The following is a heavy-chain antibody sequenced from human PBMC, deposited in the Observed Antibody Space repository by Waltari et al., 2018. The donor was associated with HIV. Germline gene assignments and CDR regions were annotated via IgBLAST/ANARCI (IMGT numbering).Heavy chain of an antibody. CDR2: ISCQKRDT. J-gene: IGHJ4*02. CDR1: GYFFRSFG. CDR3: VRGAYGDINDY. Sequence: QVHLVQSGTEVKEPGASVRVSCKTSGYFFRSFGISWVRQAPGQGLEWIGWISCQKRDTYYEQKFQGRVAMTTDISTTTAYMELKSLISDDTAMYFCVRGAYGDINDYWGQGTLVAVSS. V-gene: IGHV1-18*01. D-gene: IGHD4-17*01.